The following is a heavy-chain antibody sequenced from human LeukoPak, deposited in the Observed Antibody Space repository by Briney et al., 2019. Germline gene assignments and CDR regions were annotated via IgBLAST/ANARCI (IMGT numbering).Heavy chain of an antibody. CDR2: IIPIFGTA. D-gene: IGHD6-6*01. J-gene: IGHJ4*02. CDR3: ARGPYSSSCDY. Sequence: ASVKVSCKASGGTFSSYDISWVRPAPGQGLEWMGGIIPIFGTANYAQKFQGRVTITADESTSTAYMELSSLRSEDTAVYYCARGPYSSSCDYWGQGTLVTVSS. CDR1: GGTFSSYD. V-gene: IGHV1-69*13.